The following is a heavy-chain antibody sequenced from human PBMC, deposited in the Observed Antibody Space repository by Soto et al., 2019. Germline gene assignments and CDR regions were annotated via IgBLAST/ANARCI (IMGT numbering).Heavy chain of an antibody. CDR1: GGSISSYY. J-gene: IGHJ1*01. Sequence: QVQLQESGPGLVKPSETLSLTCTVSGGSISSYYWSWIRQPPGKGLEWIGYIYYSGSTNYNPSLKSRVTISVDTSKNQFSLKLSSVTAADTAVYYCARHDKISAVATVGHFQHWGQGTLVTVSS. CDR2: IYYSGST. D-gene: IGHD6-13*01. V-gene: IGHV4-59*08. CDR3: ARHDKISAVATVGHFQH.